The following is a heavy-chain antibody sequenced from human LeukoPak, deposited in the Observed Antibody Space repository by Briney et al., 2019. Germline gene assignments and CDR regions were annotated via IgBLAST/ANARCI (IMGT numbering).Heavy chain of an antibody. CDR1: GDSVSSNSAA. D-gene: IGHD1-26*01. J-gene: IGHJ3*02. Sequence: SQTLSLTCAISGDSVSSNSAAWNWIRQSPSRGLEWLGRTYYESKWYNDYAVSVKSRITINPDTSKNQFSLQLNSVTPEDTAVYYCAGSVGATDASDIWGQGTTVTVSS. CDR2: TYYESKWYN. V-gene: IGHV6-1*01. CDR3: AGSVGATDASDI.